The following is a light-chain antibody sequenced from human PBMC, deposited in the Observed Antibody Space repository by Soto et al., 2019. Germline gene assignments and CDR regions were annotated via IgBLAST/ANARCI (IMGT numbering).Light chain of an antibody. Sequence: DIQVTQSPSSLSASVGDRVTITCQASQDIGRYLDWYQQKPGQAPKVLIYGASNLIRGVSSRFSGSGSGTHFTFTITSLQPEDFATYYCQQYHALPYTFGQGTKLDIK. CDR2: GAS. CDR3: QQYHALPYT. V-gene: IGKV1-33*01. J-gene: IGKJ2*01. CDR1: QDIGRY.